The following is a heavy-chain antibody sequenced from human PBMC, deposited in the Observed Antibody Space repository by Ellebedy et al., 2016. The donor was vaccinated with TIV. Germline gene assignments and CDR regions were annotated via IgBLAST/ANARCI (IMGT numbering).Heavy chain of an antibody. CDR2: INPNNGGT. V-gene: IGHV1-2*02. J-gene: IGHJ4*02. Sequence: ASVKVSCXASGYTFTGNYIHWVRQAPGQGLEWMGWINPNNGGTSYAQRFQGRVTMTRDTSINTAYMELSRLRSDDTAVYYCARDCYYDSSLDWWGQGTLVTVSS. CDR1: GYTFTGNY. D-gene: IGHD3-22*01. CDR3: ARDCYYDSSLDW.